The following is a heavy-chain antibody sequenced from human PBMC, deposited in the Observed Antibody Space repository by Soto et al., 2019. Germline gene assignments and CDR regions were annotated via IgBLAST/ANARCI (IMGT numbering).Heavy chain of an antibody. D-gene: IGHD6-6*01. Sequence: ASVKVSCKASGYTFTSYGISWVRQAPGQGLEWVGWTSAYNGNTNYAQKLQGRVTMTTDTSTSTAYMELRSLRSDDTAVYYCASWSSSSPFSWSDNGMDVWGQGTTVTVSS. J-gene: IGHJ6*02. CDR1: GYTFTSYG. CDR3: ASWSSSSPFSWSDNGMDV. CDR2: TSAYNGNT. V-gene: IGHV1-18*04.